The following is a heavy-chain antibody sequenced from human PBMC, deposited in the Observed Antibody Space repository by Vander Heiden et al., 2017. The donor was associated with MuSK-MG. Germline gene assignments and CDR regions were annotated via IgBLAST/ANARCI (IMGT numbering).Heavy chain of an antibody. Sequence: QVQLQESGPGLVKPSGTLSLTCAVSGYSITTGYFWGWMRQPPRKGLGGIGNIYPAGRIYYNPSLRSRVTISLDTSNNQFSLSLSAVTAADTALYFCSRRNQRSYAFDIWGQGTVVTVSS. CDR2: IYPAGRI. D-gene: IGHD3-16*01. J-gene: IGHJ3*02. CDR3: SRRNQRSYAFDI. CDR1: GYSITTGYF. V-gene: IGHV4-38-2*01.